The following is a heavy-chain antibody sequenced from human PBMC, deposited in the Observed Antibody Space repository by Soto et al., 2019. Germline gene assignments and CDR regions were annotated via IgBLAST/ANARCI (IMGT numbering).Heavy chain of an antibody. D-gene: IGHD6-13*01. CDR1: GFTFSSYG. Sequence: GGSLRLSCAASGFTFSSYGMHWVRQAPGKGLEWVAVISYDGSNKYYADSVKGRFTISRDNSKNTLYLQMNSLRAEDTAVYYCAKDQFRWQLARGGMDVWGQGTTVTVSS. CDR2: ISYDGSNK. CDR3: AKDQFRWQLARGGMDV. J-gene: IGHJ6*02. V-gene: IGHV3-30*18.